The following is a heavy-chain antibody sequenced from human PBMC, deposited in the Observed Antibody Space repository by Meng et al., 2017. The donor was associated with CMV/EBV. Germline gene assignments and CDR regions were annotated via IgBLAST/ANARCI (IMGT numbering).Heavy chain of an antibody. CDR2: IRYDGSKE. CDR3: AKDSGGEGDMDV. Sequence: GESLKTFCAASGFTFSNYGMHWVRQAPGKGLEWGAFIRYDGSKEDYGDSVQGRLTISRDNSKNTLYLQMNSLRADDTALYYCAKDSGGEGDMDVWGQGTTVTVSS. V-gene: IGHV3-30*02. D-gene: IGHD3-10*01. CDR1: GFTFSNYG. J-gene: IGHJ6*02.